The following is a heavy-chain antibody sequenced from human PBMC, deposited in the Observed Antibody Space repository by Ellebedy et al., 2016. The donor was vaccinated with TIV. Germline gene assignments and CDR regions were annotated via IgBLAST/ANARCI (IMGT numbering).Heavy chain of an antibody. D-gene: IGHD6-19*01. CDR3: ARWRAGSIDY. J-gene: IGHJ4*02. CDR2: MNPSSGNT. V-gene: IGHV1-8*01. Sequence: AASVKVSCKASGYTFTSYYVNWVRQATGQGLEWMGWMNPSSGNTGYAREFQGRVTMTRDTSISTAYLQLNSVGSEDTAVYDCARWRAGSIDYWGQGTLVTVSS. CDR1: GYTFTSYY.